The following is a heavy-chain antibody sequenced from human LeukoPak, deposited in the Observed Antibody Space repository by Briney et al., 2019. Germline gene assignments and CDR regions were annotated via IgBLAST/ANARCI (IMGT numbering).Heavy chain of an antibody. CDR2: IKQDGSVK. CDR3: ARDIFDY. CDR1: GFTLKNYW. J-gene: IGHJ4*02. V-gene: IGHV3-7*05. Sequence: GGSLRLSCAASGFTLKNYWMTWVRQAPGKGLEWVANIKQDGSVKYYVDSVRGRFTISRDNAKNSLSLQMNSLRAEDTAVYYCARDIFDYWGQGTLVTVSS.